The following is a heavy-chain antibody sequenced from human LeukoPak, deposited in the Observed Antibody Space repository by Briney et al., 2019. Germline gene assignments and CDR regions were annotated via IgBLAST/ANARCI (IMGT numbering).Heavy chain of an antibody. Sequence: ASVKVSCKASGGTFTSYAISWVRQAPGQGLEWMGGIIPIFGTANYAQKFQGRVTITADETTSTADMELSSLRPEDTAVYYCARDGDAYSYGFKGNWFDPWGQGTLVTVSS. CDR1: GGTFTSYA. J-gene: IGHJ5*02. V-gene: IGHV1-69*01. D-gene: IGHD5-18*01. CDR2: IIPIFGTA. CDR3: ARDGDAYSYGFKGNWFDP.